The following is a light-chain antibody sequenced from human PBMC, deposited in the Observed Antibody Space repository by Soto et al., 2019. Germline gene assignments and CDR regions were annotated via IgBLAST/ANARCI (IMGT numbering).Light chain of an antibody. V-gene: IGKV3-20*01. Sequence: EIVFTQSPGTLSLSPGERATLSCRASQSVSNNYLAWYQQKPGQAPRLLIYGASNRATGIPDRFSGSGSGTDFTLTISRLEPEDFAVYYCQQYGSPGTFGQGTKLDIK. CDR1: QSVSNNY. CDR2: GAS. CDR3: QQYGSPGT. J-gene: IGKJ1*01.